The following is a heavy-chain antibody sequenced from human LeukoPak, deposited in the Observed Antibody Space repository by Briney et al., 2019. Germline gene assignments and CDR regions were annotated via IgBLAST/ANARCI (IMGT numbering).Heavy chain of an antibody. Sequence: AASVKVSCKASGGTFSIYAISWVRQAPGQGLEWMGGIIPIFGTANYAQKFQGRVTITADESTSTAYMELSSLRSEDTAVYYCARGPRTIFGVVIIKDYYYYGMDVWGQGTTVTVSS. CDR2: IIPIFGTA. CDR3: ARGPRTIFGVVIIKDYYYYGMDV. V-gene: IGHV1-69*13. D-gene: IGHD3-3*01. J-gene: IGHJ6*02. CDR1: GGTFSIYA.